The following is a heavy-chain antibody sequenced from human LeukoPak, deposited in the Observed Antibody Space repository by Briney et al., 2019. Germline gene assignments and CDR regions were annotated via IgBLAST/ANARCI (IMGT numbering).Heavy chain of an antibody. CDR3: AKRGVVIRVILVGFHKEAYYFDS. V-gene: IGHV3-23*01. Sequence: GGSLRLSCAVSGITLSNYGMSWVRQAPGKGLEWVAGISGSGGSTSYADSVKGRFTISRDSPKNTLYLQMNSLTVEDTAVYFCAKRGVVIRVILVGFHKEAYYFDSWGQGALVTVSS. D-gene: IGHD3-22*01. CDR1: GITLSNYG. J-gene: IGHJ4*02. CDR2: ISGSGGST.